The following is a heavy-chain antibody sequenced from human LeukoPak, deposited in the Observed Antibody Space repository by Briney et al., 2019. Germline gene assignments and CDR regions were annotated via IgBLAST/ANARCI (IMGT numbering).Heavy chain of an antibody. CDR3: AKYILQRPAYYFDF. J-gene: IGHJ4*02. Sequence: GGSLRLSCAASGFTFDDHGMHWVRQVPGKGPEWVSGISWNSGSIDYADSVKGRFTISSDNAKNSLYLQMNSLRAEDTALYYCAKYILQRPAYYFDFWGQGTLVTVSS. CDR2: ISWNSGSI. D-gene: IGHD6-25*01. CDR1: GFTFDDHG. V-gene: IGHV3-9*01.